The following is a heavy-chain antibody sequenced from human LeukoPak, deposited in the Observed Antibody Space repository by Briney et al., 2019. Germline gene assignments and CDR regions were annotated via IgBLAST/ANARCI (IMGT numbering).Heavy chain of an antibody. Sequence: SVKLSCKSSGATFSSYAISWVRLAPGPGLGWMGRILPILGIANYAQKFPGRVTITAYKSTSTAYMELSSLRSEDTAVYYCARVGRGTTVTTGPLDYWGQGTLVTVSS. CDR2: ILPILGIA. J-gene: IGHJ4*02. CDR1: GATFSSYA. CDR3: ARVGRGTTVTTGPLDY. D-gene: IGHD4-17*01. V-gene: IGHV1-69*04.